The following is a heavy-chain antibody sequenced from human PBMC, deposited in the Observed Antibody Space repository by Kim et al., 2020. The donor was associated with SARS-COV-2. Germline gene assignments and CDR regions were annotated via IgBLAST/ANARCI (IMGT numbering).Heavy chain of an antibody. CDR3: ARKGDYKHPLHF. CDR2: ISSSSSYI. Sequence: GGSLRLSCAASGFTFSTYSMNWVRQAPGKGLEWVSSISSSSSYIDYADSMRGRFTISRDNANNALYLQMNSLSGDDTAVYYCARKGDYKHPLHFWGHGTL. CDR1: GFTFSTYS. V-gene: IGHV3-21*01. D-gene: IGHD4-4*01. J-gene: IGHJ4*01.